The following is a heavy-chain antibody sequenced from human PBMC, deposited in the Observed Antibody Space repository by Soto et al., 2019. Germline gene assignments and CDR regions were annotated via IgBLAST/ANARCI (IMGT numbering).Heavy chain of an antibody. CDR3: ARVGNYYGSGTPRPHYNYAMDA. V-gene: IGHV1-24*01. Sequence: ASVKVSCKVSGYTLTELSMHWVRQAPGKGLEWMGGFDPEDGETTYAQKFQDRVTLTGDTSTSTAYMELSSLRSDDTAVYFCARVGNYYGSGTPRPHYNYAMDAWGQGTTVTVSS. CDR1: GYTLTELS. CDR2: FDPEDGET. J-gene: IGHJ6*02. D-gene: IGHD3-10*01.